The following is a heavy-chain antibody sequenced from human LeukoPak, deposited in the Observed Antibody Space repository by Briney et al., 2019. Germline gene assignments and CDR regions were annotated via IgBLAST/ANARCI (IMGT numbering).Heavy chain of an antibody. CDR1: GGSISSGDYY. Sequence: SETLSLTCTVSGGSISSGDYYWSWIRQPPGKGLEWIGTIYYSGSTYYNSSLKSRVTISVDTSKNQFSLKLSSVTAADTAVYYCARDRKEQWLVWYFDLWGRGTLVTVSS. D-gene: IGHD6-19*01. J-gene: IGHJ2*01. CDR3: ARDRKEQWLVWYFDL. V-gene: IGHV4-39*07. CDR2: IYYSGST.